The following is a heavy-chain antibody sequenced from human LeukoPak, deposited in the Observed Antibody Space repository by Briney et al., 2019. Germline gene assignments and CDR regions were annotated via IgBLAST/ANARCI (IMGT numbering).Heavy chain of an antibody. CDR3: ARDRAPAGILFGY. D-gene: IGHD6-13*01. J-gene: IGHJ4*02. V-gene: IGHV1-18*01. CDR2: LSVNTGRT. Sequence: GASVKVSCKTFGSTFIDYGVSWLRQVPGQGLEWLGWLSVNTGRTTNAQKVQGRDTMTAEKSTGTVYMELRSLRADDTAVYYCARDRAPAGILFGYWGQGTLVTVSS. CDR1: GSTFIDYG.